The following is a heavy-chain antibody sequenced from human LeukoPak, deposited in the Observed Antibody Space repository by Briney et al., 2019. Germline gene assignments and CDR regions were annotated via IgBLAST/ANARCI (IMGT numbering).Heavy chain of an antibody. CDR3: AKGRWALFDC. J-gene: IGHJ4*02. CDR1: GDSVSINSAA. V-gene: IGHV6-1*01. CDR2: TYYRSKWYN. D-gene: IGHD1-26*01. Sequence: SQTLSLTCDISGDSVSINSAAWNWIRQSPSRGLEWLGRTYYRSKWYNDYAISVKSRMTINADTSKNQFSLQLNSVTPEDTAVYYCAKGRWALFDCWGQGTLVIVSS.